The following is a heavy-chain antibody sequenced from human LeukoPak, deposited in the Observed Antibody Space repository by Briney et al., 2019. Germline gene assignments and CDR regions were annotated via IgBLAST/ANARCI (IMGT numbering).Heavy chain of an antibody. CDR3: ANTLMSGGSYLLDAFDI. CDR1: GFTFNSYG. J-gene: IGHJ3*02. CDR2: MWYDGSNK. V-gene: IGHV3-33*06. D-gene: IGHD1-26*01. Sequence: GGSLRLFCAASGFTFNSYGMHGLRQAPGKGLAWVAVMWYDGSNKYYADSVKGRFTISRDNSKNTLYLQMNSLRAEDTAVYYCANTLMSGGSYLLDAFDIWGQGTMVTVSS.